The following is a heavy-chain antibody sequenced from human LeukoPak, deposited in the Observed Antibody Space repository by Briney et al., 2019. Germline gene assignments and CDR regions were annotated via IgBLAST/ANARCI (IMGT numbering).Heavy chain of an antibody. CDR2: ISGSGGST. Sequence: GGSLRLSCAASGFTFSSYAMSWVRQAPGKGLEWVSAISGSGGSTYYADSVEGRFTISRDNSKNTLYLQMNSLRAEDTAVYYCAKGHRGIQLWLQVDWGQGTLVTVSS. CDR1: GFTFSSYA. J-gene: IGHJ4*02. CDR3: AKGHRGIQLWLQVD. V-gene: IGHV3-23*01. D-gene: IGHD5-18*01.